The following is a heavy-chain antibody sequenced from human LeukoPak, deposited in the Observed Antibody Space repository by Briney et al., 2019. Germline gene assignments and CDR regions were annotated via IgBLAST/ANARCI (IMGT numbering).Heavy chain of an antibody. Sequence: ASVKVSCKASGYTFTGYYMHWVRQAPGQGLEWMGWINPNSGGTNYAQKFQGRVTMTRDTSISTACMELSRLRSDDTAVYYCARGGWEQWLPIDYWGQGTLVTVSS. V-gene: IGHV1-2*02. CDR2: INPNSGGT. CDR1: GYTFTGYY. CDR3: ARGGWEQWLPIDY. J-gene: IGHJ4*02. D-gene: IGHD6-19*01.